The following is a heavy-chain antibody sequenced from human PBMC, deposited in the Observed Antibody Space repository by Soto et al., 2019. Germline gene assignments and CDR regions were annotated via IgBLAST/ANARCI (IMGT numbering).Heavy chain of an antibody. V-gene: IGHV3-21*01. D-gene: IGHD5-12*01. CDR1: GFTFSSYS. CDR2: ISSSSSYI. Sequence: GGSLRLSCAASGFTFSSYSMNWVRQAPGKGLEWVSSISSSSSYIYYADSVKGRFTISRDNAKNSLYLQMNSLRAEDTAVYYCAKTKGYSGYGYAFDIWGQGTMVTVSS. CDR3: AKTKGYSGYGYAFDI. J-gene: IGHJ3*02.